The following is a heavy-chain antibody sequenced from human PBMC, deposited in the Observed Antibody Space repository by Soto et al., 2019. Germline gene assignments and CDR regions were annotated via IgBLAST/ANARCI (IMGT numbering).Heavy chain of an antibody. V-gene: IGHV4-39*01. CDR3: ARHGLGPSYYYGMDV. J-gene: IGHJ6*02. CDR1: GGSISSSSYY. CDR2: IYYSGST. Sequence: SETLSLTCTVSGGSISSSSYYWGWIRQPPGKGLEWIGSIYYSGSTYYNPSLKSRVTISVDTSKNQFSLKLSSVTAADTAVYYCARHGLGPSYYYGMDVWGQGTTVTVSS.